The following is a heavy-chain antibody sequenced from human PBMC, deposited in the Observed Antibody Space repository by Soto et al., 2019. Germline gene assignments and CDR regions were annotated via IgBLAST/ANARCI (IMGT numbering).Heavy chain of an antibody. CDR1: GFTFSDYT. CDR3: LRRDSRDY. CDR2: ISASGAKM. V-gene: IGHV3-21*04. Sequence: EVHLVESGGGLVKPGGSLRLSCAASGFTFSDYTMNWVRQAPGKGLEWVSSISASGAKMHFADSVKGRFTISRDNAKNSIYMQMNSLRVEDTGVFYCLRRDSRDYWGQGTLVTVSS. D-gene: IGHD2-21*01. J-gene: IGHJ4*02.